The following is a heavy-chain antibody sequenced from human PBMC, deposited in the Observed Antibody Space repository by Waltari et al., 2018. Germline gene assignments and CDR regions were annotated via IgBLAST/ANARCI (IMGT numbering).Heavy chain of an antibody. Sequence: QVQLVQSGAEVKRPGSSVKVSCKASGGTLSSYAVSWVRQAPGQGLEWMGRVIPVGDSVNNAQKFQGRLTITADKGTRTAYMELSSLTSDDTAVYYCARNRADVDSDGNWFDPWGQGTLVTVSS. J-gene: IGHJ5*02. CDR1: GGTLSSYA. CDR3: ARNRADVDSDGNWFDP. D-gene: IGHD4-17*01. V-gene: IGHV1-69*04. CDR2: VIPVGDSV.